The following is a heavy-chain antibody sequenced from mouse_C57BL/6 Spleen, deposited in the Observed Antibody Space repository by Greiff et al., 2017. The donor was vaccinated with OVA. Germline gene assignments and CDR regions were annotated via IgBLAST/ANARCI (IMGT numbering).Heavy chain of an antibody. D-gene: IGHD1-1*01. J-gene: IGHJ1*03. Sequence: EVQVVESGGGLVQPGGSLKLSCAASGFTFSDYGMAWVRQAPRKGPEWVAFISNLAYSIYYADTVTGRFTISRENAKNTLYLEMSSLRSEDTAMYYCARLPYYGSSYGYFDVWGTGTTVTVSS. CDR1: GFTFSDYG. V-gene: IGHV5-15*01. CDR3: ARLPYYGSSYGYFDV. CDR2: ISNLAYSI.